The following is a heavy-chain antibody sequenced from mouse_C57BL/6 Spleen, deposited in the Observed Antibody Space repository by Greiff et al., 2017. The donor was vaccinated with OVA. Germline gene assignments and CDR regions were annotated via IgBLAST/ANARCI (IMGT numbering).Heavy chain of an antibody. J-gene: IGHJ4*01. Sequence: VQLQQPGAELVKPGASVKMSCKASGYTFTSYWITWVKQRPGQGLEWIGDIYPGSGSTNYNEKFKSKATLTVDTTSSTAYMQLSSLTSEDSAVYYCSRPRTTVDYAMDDWGQGTSVTVSS. CDR2: IYPGSGST. CDR3: SRPRTTVDYAMDD. V-gene: IGHV1-55*01. D-gene: IGHD1-1*01. CDR1: GYTFTSYW.